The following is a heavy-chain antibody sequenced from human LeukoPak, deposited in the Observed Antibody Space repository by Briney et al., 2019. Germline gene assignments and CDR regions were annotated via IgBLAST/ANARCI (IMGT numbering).Heavy chain of an antibody. D-gene: IGHD3-3*01. CDR3: LRASRILEWFFDP. J-gene: IGHJ5*02. CDR1: GFTFSTYG. Sequence: GSSLRLSCAASGFTFSTYGMHWVRQAPGKGLEWVAAVWYDGSNNYYADSVKGRFTISRDNSKNTVFLQMNRLRAEDTAVYYCLRASRILEWFFDPWGQGTLVIVSS. V-gene: IGHV3-33*01. CDR2: VWYDGSNN.